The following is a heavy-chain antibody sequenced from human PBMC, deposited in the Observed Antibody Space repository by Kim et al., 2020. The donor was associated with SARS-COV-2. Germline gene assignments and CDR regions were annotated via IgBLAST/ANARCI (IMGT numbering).Heavy chain of an antibody. J-gene: IGHJ2*01. D-gene: IGHD3-16*01. V-gene: IGHV4-39*07. Sequence: YNPSLKSRVTIAVDTYKNQVSLKLRSVTAADTAIYFCARVFGKYCNRYFDLWGRGTLVTVSS. CDR3: ARVFGKYCNRYFDL.